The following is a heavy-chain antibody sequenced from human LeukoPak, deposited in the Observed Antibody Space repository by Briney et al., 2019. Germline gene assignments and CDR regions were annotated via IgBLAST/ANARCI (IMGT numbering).Heavy chain of an antibody. CDR3: ARGAQLTDY. CDR2: IGPDGGTT. CDR1: GFTFYTYG. V-gene: IGHV3-64*01. D-gene: IGHD6-13*01. Sequence: GGSLRPSCAASGFTFYTYGMDWVRQAPGKGLEYVSGIGPDGGTTYYANSVKGRFTISRDNSKYMLYLQMGSLTADDKAVYYCARGAQLTDYWGQGTLVTVSS. J-gene: IGHJ4*02.